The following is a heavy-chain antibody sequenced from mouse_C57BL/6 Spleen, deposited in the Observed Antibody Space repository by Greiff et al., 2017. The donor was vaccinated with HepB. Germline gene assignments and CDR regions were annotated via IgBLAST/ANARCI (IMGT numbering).Heavy chain of an antibody. J-gene: IGHJ4*01. CDR3: ARKRGRWLLHYYAMDY. CDR1: GYTFTDYN. D-gene: IGHD2-3*01. CDR2: INPNNGGT. V-gene: IGHV1-18*01. Sequence: EVQLQQSGPELVKPGASVKIPCKASGYTFTDYNMDWVKQSHGKSLEWIGDINPNNGGTIYNQKFKGKATLTVDKSSSTAYMELRSLTSEDTAVYYCARKRGRWLLHYYAMDYWGQGTSVTVSS.